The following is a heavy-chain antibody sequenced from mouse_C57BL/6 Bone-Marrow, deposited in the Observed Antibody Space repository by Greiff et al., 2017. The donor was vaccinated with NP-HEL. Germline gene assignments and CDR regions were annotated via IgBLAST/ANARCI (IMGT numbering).Heavy chain of an antibody. CDR3: TRGLRFDY. CDR1: GFTFSSYA. Sequence: EVKLMESGEGLVKPGGSLKLSCAASGFTFSSYAMSWVRQTPEKRLEWVAYISSGGDYIYYAETVKGRFTFSRDNARNTLYLQMSSLKSEDTAMYYCTRGLRFDYWGQGTTLTVSS. J-gene: IGHJ2*01. D-gene: IGHD1-1*01. CDR2: ISSGGDYI. V-gene: IGHV5-9-1*02.